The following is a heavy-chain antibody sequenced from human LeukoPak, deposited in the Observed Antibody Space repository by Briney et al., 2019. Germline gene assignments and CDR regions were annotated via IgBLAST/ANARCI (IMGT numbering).Heavy chain of an antibody. J-gene: IGHJ4*02. CDR2: IYSGGST. CDR3: ARMAYYYDSSGLSNDY. Sequence: GSLRLSCAASGFTVSSNYMSWVRQAPGKGLEWVSVIYSGGSTYYADSVKGRFTISRDNSKNTLYLQMNSLRAEDTAVYYCARMAYYYDSSGLSNDYWGQGTLVTVSS. CDR1: GFTVSSNY. V-gene: IGHV3-53*01. D-gene: IGHD3-22*01.